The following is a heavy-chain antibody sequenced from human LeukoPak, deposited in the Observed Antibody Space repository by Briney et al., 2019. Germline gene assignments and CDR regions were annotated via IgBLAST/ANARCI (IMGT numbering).Heavy chain of an antibody. CDR1: GFSLNNYA. D-gene: IGHD6-13*01. V-gene: IGHV3-23*01. J-gene: IGHJ4*02. CDR3: AKASSRWYSDFDY. CDR2: ISASGGTT. Sequence: PGGSLKLSCAASGFSLNNYAMNWARQATGKGLEWVSAISASGGTTYNSDSVKGRFTISRDSAKNTLYLQINSLRAEDSAVYYCAKASSRWYSDFDYWGRGTLVTVSS.